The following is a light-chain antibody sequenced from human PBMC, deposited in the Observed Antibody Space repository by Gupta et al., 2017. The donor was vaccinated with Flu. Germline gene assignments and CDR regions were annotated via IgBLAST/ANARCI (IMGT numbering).Light chain of an antibody. CDR1: GSDVGGYNY. V-gene: IGLV2-11*03. Sequence: TGSDVGGYNYVSWYQQYPGKAPRLMIYDVSKRPSGVPDRFSGSKSGNTASLTISGLQADDEADYYCCSYAGSYTWVFGGGTKLAVL. CDR3: CSYAGSYTWV. J-gene: IGLJ3*02. CDR2: DVS.